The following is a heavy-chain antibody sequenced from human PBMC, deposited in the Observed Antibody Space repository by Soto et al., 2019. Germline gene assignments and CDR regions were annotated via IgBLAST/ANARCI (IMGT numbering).Heavy chain of an antibody. J-gene: IGHJ4*02. D-gene: IGHD4-17*01. CDR3: ARVGYGDYVSGYDY. CDR2: IYYSGST. Sequence: PSEALSLTCTVSGGSISSYYWSWSRQPPGKGLEWIGYIYYSGSTNYNPSLKSRVTISVDTSKNQFSLKLSSVTAADTAVYYCARVGYGDYVSGYDYWGQGTLVTVSS. V-gene: IGHV4-59*01. CDR1: GGSISSYY.